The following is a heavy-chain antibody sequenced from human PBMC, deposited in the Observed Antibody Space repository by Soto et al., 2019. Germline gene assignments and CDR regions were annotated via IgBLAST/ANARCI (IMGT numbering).Heavy chain of an antibody. D-gene: IGHD3-10*01. Sequence: SETLSLTCTVSGGSISSGDYYWSWIRQPPGKGLEWIGYIYYSGSTYYNPSLKSRVTISVDTSKNQFSLKLSSVTAADTAVYYCAREVWFGELTDGMDVWGQGTTVTVSS. CDR2: IYYSGST. V-gene: IGHV4-30-4*01. CDR3: AREVWFGELTDGMDV. J-gene: IGHJ6*02. CDR1: GGSISSGDYY.